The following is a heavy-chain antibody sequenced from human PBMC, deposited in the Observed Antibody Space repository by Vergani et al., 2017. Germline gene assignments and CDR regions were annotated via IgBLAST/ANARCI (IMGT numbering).Heavy chain of an antibody. CDR1: GGTFSSYA. D-gene: IGHD1-7*01. Sequence: QVQLVQSGAEVKKPGSSVKVSCKASGGTFSSYAISWVRQVPGQGLEWMGRIIPIFGTANYAQKFQGRVTITADKSTSTAYMELSSLSSEDTAVYYCARDRGTVSPHADAFDIWGQGTMVTVSS. V-gene: IGHV1-69*14. CDR3: ARDRGTVSPHADAFDI. J-gene: IGHJ3*02. CDR2: IIPIFGTA.